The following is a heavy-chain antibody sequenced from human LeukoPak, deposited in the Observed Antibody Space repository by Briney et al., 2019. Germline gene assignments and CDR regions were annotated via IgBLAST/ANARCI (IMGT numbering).Heavy chain of an antibody. CDR2: IWYDGSNK. Sequence: GRSLRLSCAASGFTFSSYGMHWVRQAPGKGLEWVAVIWYDGSNKYYADSVKGRFTISRDNSKNTLYLQMNSLRAEDTAVYYRARDPQWLVRFDYWGLGTLVTVSS. J-gene: IGHJ4*02. D-gene: IGHD6-19*01. V-gene: IGHV3-33*01. CDR1: GFTFSSYG. CDR3: ARDPQWLVRFDY.